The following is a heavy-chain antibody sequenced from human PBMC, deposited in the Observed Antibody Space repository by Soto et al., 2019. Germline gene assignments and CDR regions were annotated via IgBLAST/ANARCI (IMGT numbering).Heavy chain of an antibody. CDR3: ARAVGALGRSSWGVGLIDY. CDR2: IYHSGST. D-gene: IGHD6-13*01. CDR1: GGSISSSNW. J-gene: IGHJ4*02. Sequence: SETLSLTCAVSGGSISSSNWWSWVRQPPGKGLEWIGEIYHSGSTNYNPSLKSRVTISVDKSKNQFSLKLSSVTAADTAVYYCARAVGALGRSSWGVGLIDYWGQGTLVTVSS. V-gene: IGHV4-4*02.